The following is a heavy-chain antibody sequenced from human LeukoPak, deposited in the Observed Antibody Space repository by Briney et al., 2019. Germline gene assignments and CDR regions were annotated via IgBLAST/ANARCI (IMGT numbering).Heavy chain of an antibody. Sequence: SQTLSLTCTVSGDSISGYSWSWIRQSPGKGLEWIACIYYSGSTNYNPSLKSRVTILLDTSKTQFSLNVSSVTAADTAVYYCASLADWYYYDDSGYPLGAFDIWGQGTMVTVSS. V-gene: IGHV4-59*01. CDR3: ASLADWYYYDDSGYPLGAFDI. J-gene: IGHJ3*02. CDR2: IYYSGST. D-gene: IGHD3-22*01. CDR1: GDSISGYS.